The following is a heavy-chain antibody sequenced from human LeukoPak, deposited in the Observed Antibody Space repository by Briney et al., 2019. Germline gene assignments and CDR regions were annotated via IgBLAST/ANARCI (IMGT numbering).Heavy chain of an antibody. Sequence: ASVKVSCKASGYTFTSYDINWVRQATGQGLEWMGWMNPNSGNTGYAQKFQGRVTMTRNTSISPAYMELSSLRSEDTAVYYCARGVGYCSGGSCYYTTVYNWFDPWGQGTLVTVSS. V-gene: IGHV1-8*01. CDR1: GYTFTSYD. D-gene: IGHD2-15*01. CDR2: MNPNSGNT. J-gene: IGHJ5*02. CDR3: ARGVGYCSGGSCYYTTVYNWFDP.